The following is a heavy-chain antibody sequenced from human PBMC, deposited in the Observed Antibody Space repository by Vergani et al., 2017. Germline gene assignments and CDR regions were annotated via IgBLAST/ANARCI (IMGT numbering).Heavy chain of an antibody. CDR1: GYTFTGYY. Sequence: QVQLVQSGAEVKKPGASVKVSCKASGYTFTGYYMHWVRQAPAQGLEWMGWINPNSCGTNYAQKFQGRVTMTRDTSISTAYMELSRLRSDDTAVYYCARFSTESLDPWGQGTLVTVSS. CDR2: INPNSCGT. CDR3: ARFSTESLDP. D-gene: IGHD4-17*01. V-gene: IGHV1-2*02. J-gene: IGHJ5*02.